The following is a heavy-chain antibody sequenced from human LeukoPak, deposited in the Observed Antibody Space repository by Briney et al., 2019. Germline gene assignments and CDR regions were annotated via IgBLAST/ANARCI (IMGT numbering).Heavy chain of an antibody. J-gene: IGHJ6*02. V-gene: IGHV4-34*01. D-gene: IGHD6-13*01. CDR1: GGSFSGYY. CDR2: INHSGST. Sequence: ASETPSLTCAVYGGSFSGYYWSWIRQPPGKGLEWIGEINHSGSTNYNPSLKSRVTISVDTSKNQFSLKLSSVTAADTAAYYCARVVGSSSWYPPRYYGMDVWGQGTTVTVSS. CDR3: ARVVGSSSWYPPRYYGMDV.